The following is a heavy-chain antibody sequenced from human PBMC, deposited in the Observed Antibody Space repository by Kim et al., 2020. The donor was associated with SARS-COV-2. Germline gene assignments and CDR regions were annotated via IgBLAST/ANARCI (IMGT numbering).Heavy chain of an antibody. D-gene: IGHD2-15*01. CDR1: GYTFTSYG. J-gene: IGHJ6*02. CDR2: ISAYNGNT. V-gene: IGHV1-18*01. Sequence: ASVKVSCKASGYTFTSYGISWVRQAPGQGLEWMGWISAYNGNTNYAQKLQGRVTMTTDTSTSTAYMELRSLRSDDTAVYYCARDLDCSGGSCYGEYYYGMDVWGQGTTVTVSS. CDR3: ARDLDCSGGSCYGEYYYGMDV.